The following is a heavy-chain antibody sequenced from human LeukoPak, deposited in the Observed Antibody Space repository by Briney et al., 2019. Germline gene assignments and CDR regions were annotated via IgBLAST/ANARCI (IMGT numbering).Heavy chain of an antibody. Sequence: GGSLRLSCAASGFTFSSYAMSWVRQAPGQGLVWVSAISGSGGTTYHADSVKGRFSISRDNSKNTLFLQMTSLRAEDTAIYFCAKAADSSWFRGLDYWGQGTLVTVSS. CDR1: GFTFSSYA. J-gene: IGHJ4*02. CDR3: AKAADSSWFRGLDY. CDR2: ISGSGGTT. D-gene: IGHD6-13*01. V-gene: IGHV3-23*01.